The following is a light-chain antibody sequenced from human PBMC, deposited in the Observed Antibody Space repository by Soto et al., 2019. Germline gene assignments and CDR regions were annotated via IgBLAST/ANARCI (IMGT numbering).Light chain of an antibody. CDR1: QSVSSN. Sequence: EIVLTQSPDTLSLSPGERATLSCRASQSVSSNLAWYQQKPGQAPRLLIYGASTRATGIPARFSGSGSGTEFTLTISSLQSEDFAVYYCQQYNNWPRGVTFGPGTKVDIK. CDR2: GAS. V-gene: IGKV3-15*01. J-gene: IGKJ3*01. CDR3: QQYNNWPRGVT.